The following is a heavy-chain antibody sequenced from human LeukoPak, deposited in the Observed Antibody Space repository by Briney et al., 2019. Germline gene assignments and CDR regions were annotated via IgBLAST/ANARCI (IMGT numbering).Heavy chain of an antibody. J-gene: IGHJ4*02. V-gene: IGHV3-23*01. CDR2: ISSSGGGT. CDR3: AKAPRYYYDSSGYPYYFDY. D-gene: IGHD3-22*01. CDR1: GFTFSSYA. Sequence: PGGSLRLSCAASGFTFSSYAMSWVRQAPGKGLEWVSAISSSGGGTYYSDSVKGRFTISRDNSKNTLYLQMNSLRAEDTAVYYCAKAPRYYYDSSGYPYYFDYWGQGTLVTVSS.